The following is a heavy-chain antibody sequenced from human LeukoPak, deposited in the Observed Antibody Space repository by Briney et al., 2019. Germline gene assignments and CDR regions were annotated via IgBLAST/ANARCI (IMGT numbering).Heavy chain of an antibody. J-gene: IGHJ4*02. CDR1: GGTFSSYS. V-gene: IGHV1-69*02. CDR2: IIPILPIT. CDR3: AVSRGYSNSFFDY. Sequence: SVKVSCKASGGTFSSYSFSWVRQAPGQGLEWIGRIIPILPITNYPQPFQGRVTITADKSTNTAYMELRSLRSEDTALYYCAVSRGYSNSFFDYWGQGTLVTVSS. D-gene: IGHD6-6*01.